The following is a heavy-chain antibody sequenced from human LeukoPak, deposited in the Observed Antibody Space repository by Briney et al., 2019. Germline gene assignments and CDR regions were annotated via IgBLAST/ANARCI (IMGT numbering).Heavy chain of an antibody. CDR2: INPSGGST. CDR1: GYTFTSYY. J-gene: IGHJ2*01. CDR3: ARDRDNRNWYFDL. V-gene: IGHV1-46*01. D-gene: IGHD1-14*01. Sequence: ASVKVSCKASGYTFTSYYMHWVRQAPGQGLEWMGIINPSGGSTSYAQKFQGRVTMTRDMSTSTVCMELSSLRSEDTAVYYCARDRDNRNWYFDLWGRGTLVTVSS.